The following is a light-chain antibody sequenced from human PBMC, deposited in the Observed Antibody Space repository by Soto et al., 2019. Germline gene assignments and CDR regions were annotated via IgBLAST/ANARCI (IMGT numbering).Light chain of an antibody. Sequence: NFMLTQPHSVSESPGKTVTISCTRRSGSIASNYVQWYQQRPGSAPTPVIYEDSQRPSGVPDRFSGSIDSSSNSASLTISRLQTEDEADYYCQSFDINNVVFGGGTKLTVL. V-gene: IGLV6-57*04. CDR3: QSFDINNVV. CDR1: SGSIASNY. CDR2: EDS. J-gene: IGLJ2*01.